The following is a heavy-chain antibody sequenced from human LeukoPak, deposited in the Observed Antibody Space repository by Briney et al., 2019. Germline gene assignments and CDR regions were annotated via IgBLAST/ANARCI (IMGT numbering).Heavy chain of an antibody. CDR2: IIPIFDTA. CDR1: GGTFSSYA. J-gene: IGHJ6*03. CDR3: ARGLEHGNYYYYMDV. D-gene: IGHD1/OR15-1a*01. Sequence: SVKVSCKASGGTFSSYAISWVRQAPGQALEWMGGIIPIFDTANYAQKFQGRVTITADKSTSTAYMELSSLRSEDTAVYYCARGLEHGNYYYYMDVWGKGTTVTVSS. V-gene: IGHV1-69*06.